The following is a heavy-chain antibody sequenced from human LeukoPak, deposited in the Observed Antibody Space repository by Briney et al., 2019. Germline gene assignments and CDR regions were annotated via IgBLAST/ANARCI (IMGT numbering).Heavy chain of an antibody. J-gene: IGHJ4*02. CDR2: INHSGST. CDR1: GGSFSGYY. CDR3: ARVNSAVGATPGRYYFDY. V-gene: IGHV4-34*01. D-gene: IGHD1-26*01. Sequence: PSETLSLTCAVYGGSFSGYYWSWIRQPPGKGLEWIGEINHSGSTNYNPSLKSRVTISVDTSKNQFSLKLSSVTAADTAVYYCARVNSAVGATPGRYYFDYWGQGTLVTVSS.